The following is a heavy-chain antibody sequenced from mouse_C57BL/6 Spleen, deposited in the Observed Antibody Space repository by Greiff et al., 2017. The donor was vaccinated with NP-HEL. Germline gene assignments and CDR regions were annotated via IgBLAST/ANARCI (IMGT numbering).Heavy chain of an antibody. D-gene: IGHD2-3*01. J-gene: IGHJ3*01. Sequence: VQLQQSGAELVKPGASVKMSCKASGYTFTSYWITWVKQRPGQGLEWIGDIYPGSGSTNYNEKFKSKATLTVDTSSSTAYMQLSSLTSEDSAVYYCARSHDGYYAWFAYWGQGTLVTVSA. CDR2: IYPGSGST. CDR3: ARSHDGYYAWFAY. V-gene: IGHV1-55*01. CDR1: GYTFTSYW.